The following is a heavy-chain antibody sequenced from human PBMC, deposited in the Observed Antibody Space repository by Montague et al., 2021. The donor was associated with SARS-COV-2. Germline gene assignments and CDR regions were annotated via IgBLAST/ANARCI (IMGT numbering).Heavy chain of an antibody. CDR1: SGSISNYY. D-gene: IGHD3-16*01. CDR3: ARSVQFAYGLDF. Sequence: SETLSLTCTVSSGSISNYYWSWIRQPPGKGLEWIGFISHTESTNYNPSLESRVSISIDTSKSQFSPRVRSVTAADTAVYSCARSVQFAYGLDFWGQGTTVTISS. CDR2: ISHTEST. J-gene: IGHJ6*02. V-gene: IGHV4-59*08.